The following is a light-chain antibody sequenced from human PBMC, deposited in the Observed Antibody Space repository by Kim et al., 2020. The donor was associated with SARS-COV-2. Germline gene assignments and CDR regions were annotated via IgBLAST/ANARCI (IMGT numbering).Light chain of an antibody. CDR3: HQYATFPYS. Sequence: RATINCKSSQGVFHSPNNKNYLAWYQQKSGQPPKLLIYWASTRESGVPDRFSGSGAGTDFTLSITSLQAEDVAVYFCHQYATFPYSFGQGTKLEI. CDR1: QGVFHSPNNKNY. J-gene: IGKJ2*03. CDR2: WAS. V-gene: IGKV4-1*01.